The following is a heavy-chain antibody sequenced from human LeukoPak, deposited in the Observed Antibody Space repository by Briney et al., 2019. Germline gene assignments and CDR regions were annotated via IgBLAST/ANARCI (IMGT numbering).Heavy chain of an antibody. CDR3: ARDGGWLQYIDY. CDR1: GFSFTTYS. J-gene: IGHJ4*02. D-gene: IGHD5-24*01. CDR2: ISSSNSFI. V-gene: IGHV3-21*01. Sequence: TGGSLRLSCAASGFSFTTYSMNWVRQAPGKGLEWVSSISSSNSFIYYADSVKGRFTISRDNAKNSLYLQMNSQRAEDTAVYYCARDGGWLQYIDYWGQGTLSPSPQ.